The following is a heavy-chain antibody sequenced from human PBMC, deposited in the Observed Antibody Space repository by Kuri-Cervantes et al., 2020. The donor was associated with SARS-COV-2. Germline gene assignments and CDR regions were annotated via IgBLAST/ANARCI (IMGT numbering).Heavy chain of an antibody. CDR1: GFSLSTSGVG. D-gene: IGHD3-9*01. Sequence: GPTLVKPTQTLTLTCTFSGFSLSTSGVGVGWIRQPPGKALEWLALIYWEDDKRYGPSLKSRLTISKDTSKSQVVLTMTNMDPVDTATYYCARKYYDILTDYYAFSDWGQGTLVTVSS. V-gene: IGHV2-5*05. CDR2: IYWEDDK. J-gene: IGHJ4*02. CDR3: ARKYYDILTDYYAFSD.